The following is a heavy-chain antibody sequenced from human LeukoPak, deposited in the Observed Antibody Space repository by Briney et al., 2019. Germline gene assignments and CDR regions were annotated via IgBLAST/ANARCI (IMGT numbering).Heavy chain of an antibody. J-gene: IGHJ4*02. CDR1: GGSISSGDHY. Sequence: SETLSCTCTVSGGSISSGDHYRSWIRQPPGTGLEWIAYIYYSGRTYNTPYAQSRITISVDTSKTPFSLKLSSVTAADTAVYSCAREVLILNPLLYQPGPLDYWGQGTLVTVSS. CDR3: AREVLILNPLLYQPGPLDY. V-gene: IGHV4-30-4*01. D-gene: IGHD2-2*02. CDR2: IYYSGRT.